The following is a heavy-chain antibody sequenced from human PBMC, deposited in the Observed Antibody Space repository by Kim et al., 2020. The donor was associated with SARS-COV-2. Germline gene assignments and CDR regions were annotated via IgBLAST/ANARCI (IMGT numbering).Heavy chain of an antibody. CDR3: VKDNKGAGTSDGFDI. CDR2: ISNNGDKT. Sequence: GGSLRLSCSASGFIFTNYFMHWVRRAPGKGLESVSAISNNGDKTYQPDSMKGRFTISRDNSKNTLYLQMNSLRVDDTAVYYCVKDNKGAGTSDGFDIWGQGTRVTVSS. CDR1: GFIFTNYF. D-gene: IGHD3-10*01. V-gene: IGHV3-64*04. J-gene: IGHJ3*02.